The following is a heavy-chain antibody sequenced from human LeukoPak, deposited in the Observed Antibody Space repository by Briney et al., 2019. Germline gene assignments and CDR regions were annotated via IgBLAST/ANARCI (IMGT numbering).Heavy chain of an antibody. V-gene: IGHV3-74*01. D-gene: IGHD6-19*01. CDR3: AKDVEAVAGEFDY. Sequence: GGSLRLSCAASGFTFNNYWIHWVRQAPGKGLVWVSRINTDGTKTLYADSVKGRFTISRDNAKNTLYLQMDSLRAEDTAVYYCAKDVEAVAGEFDYWGQGTLVTVSS. J-gene: IGHJ4*02. CDR1: GFTFNNYW. CDR2: INTDGTKT.